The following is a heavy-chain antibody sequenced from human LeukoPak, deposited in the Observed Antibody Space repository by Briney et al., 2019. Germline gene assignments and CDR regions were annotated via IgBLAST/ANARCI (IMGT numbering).Heavy chain of an antibody. J-gene: IGHJ3*01. CDR1: GFTFSSPT. CDR2: ISSTSTSI. Sequence: GSLRLSCAASGFTFSSPTMNWVRQAPGKGLEWVSSISSTSTSIYHADSVKGRFTISRDNTKNSLYLQMDSLRADDTAVYYCARGFEACDFWAQGTMVTVSS. V-gene: IGHV3-21*01. CDR3: ARGFEACDF.